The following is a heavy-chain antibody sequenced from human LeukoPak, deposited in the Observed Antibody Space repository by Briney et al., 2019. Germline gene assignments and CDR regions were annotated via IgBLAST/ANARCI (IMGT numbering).Heavy chain of an antibody. CDR1: GGSISSSNW. J-gene: IGHJ4*02. Sequence: SEALSLTCAVSGGSISSSNWWSWVRQPPGKGLEWIGEIYHSGSTNYNPSLKSRVTISVDKSKNQFSLKLSSVTAADTAVYYCARVTADYGDYNYWGQGTLVTVSS. V-gene: IGHV4-4*02. CDR3: ARVTADYGDYNY. CDR2: IYHSGST. D-gene: IGHD4-17*01.